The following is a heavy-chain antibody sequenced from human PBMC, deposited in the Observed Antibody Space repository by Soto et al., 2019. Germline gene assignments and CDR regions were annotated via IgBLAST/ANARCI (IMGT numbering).Heavy chain of an antibody. J-gene: IGHJ4*02. V-gene: IGHV3-53*01. CDR1: GFTVSSNY. CDR3: GRGGRGYSSGF. Sequence: EVQLVESGGGLIQPGGSLRLSCAASGFTVSSNYMSWVRQAPGKGLEWVSVIYSGGSTYYADSVKGRVTISRDNSKYTLYLQMNSLSAEDTGVYYCGRGGRGYSSGFWGQGTLVTVSS. D-gene: IGHD5-18*01. CDR2: IYSGGST.